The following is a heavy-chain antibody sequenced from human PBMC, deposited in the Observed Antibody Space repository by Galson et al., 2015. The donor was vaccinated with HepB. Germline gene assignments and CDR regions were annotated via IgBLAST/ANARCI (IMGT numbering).Heavy chain of an antibody. CDR1: GFTFRSYW. J-gene: IGHJ5*02. Sequence: SLRLSCAAYGFTFRSYWMTWIRQAPGKDLGWVPRINRDGKSSTYADSVKGRFIISRDNAKDTLYLQGNSLRDEDTAMYYCAKDRNYGGYDPWGQGTLVIVAS. CDR3: AKDRNYGGYDP. V-gene: IGHV3-74*01. CDR2: INRDGKSS. D-gene: IGHD4-23*01.